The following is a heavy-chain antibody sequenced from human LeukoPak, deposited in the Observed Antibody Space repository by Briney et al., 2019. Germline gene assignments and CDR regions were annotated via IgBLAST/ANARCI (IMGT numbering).Heavy chain of an antibody. CDR1: GYSFANYW. J-gene: IGHJ4*02. CDR2: IYPGDSDT. Sequence: GESLKISCKGSGYSFANYWIGWVRQMPGKGLEWMGIIYPGDSDTRYSPSFQGQVTISADKSISTAYLQWSSLKASDTAMYYCARQFGYCSSTSCYPDYWGQGTLVTVSS. V-gene: IGHV5-51*01. D-gene: IGHD2-2*03. CDR3: ARQFGYCSSTSCYPDY.